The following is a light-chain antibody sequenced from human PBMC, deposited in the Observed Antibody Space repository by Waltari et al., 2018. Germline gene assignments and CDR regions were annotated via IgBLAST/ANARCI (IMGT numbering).Light chain of an antibody. CDR1: SRAVGGSHL. V-gene: IGLV2-23*02. J-gene: IGLJ2*01. CDR3: CSFAGSATSVV. CDR2: EFT. Sequence: QSALTQPASVSGSPGQSITISCTGTSRAVGGSHLVPWYQQHPGKAPKFIIYEFTKRPSGVSNRFSGSKSGNTASLTISGLQAEDEADYYCCSFAGSATSVVFGGGTKLTVL.